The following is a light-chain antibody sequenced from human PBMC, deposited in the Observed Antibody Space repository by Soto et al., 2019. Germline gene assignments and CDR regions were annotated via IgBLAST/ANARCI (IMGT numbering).Light chain of an antibody. CDR1: SSDVGGYNY. CDR3: SSYTSSSTYV. Sequence: QSALTQPASVSGSPGQWITISCTGTSSDVGGYNYVSWYQQHPGKAPKLMIYDVSNRPSGVSNRFSGSKSVNTASLTISGLQAKDEADYYCSSYTSSSTYVFGTGTKLTVL. J-gene: IGLJ1*01. V-gene: IGLV2-14*01. CDR2: DVS.